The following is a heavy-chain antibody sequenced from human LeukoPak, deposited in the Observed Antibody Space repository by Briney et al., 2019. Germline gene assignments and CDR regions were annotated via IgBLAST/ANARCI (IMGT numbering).Heavy chain of an antibody. V-gene: IGHV3-23*01. CDR2: ISGSGGST. J-gene: IGHJ4*02. CDR1: GFTFSSYG. D-gene: IGHD3-10*01. Sequence: GGTLRLSCAASGFTFSSYGMSWVRQAPGKGLEWVSAISGSGGSTYYADSVKGRFTISRDNSKNTLYLQMNSLRAEDTAVYYCAKSKSAVWFGEFDYWGQGTLVTVSS. CDR3: AKSKSAVWFGEFDY.